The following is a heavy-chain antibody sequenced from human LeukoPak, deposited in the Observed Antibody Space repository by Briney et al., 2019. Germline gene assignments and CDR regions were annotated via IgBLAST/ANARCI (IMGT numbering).Heavy chain of an antibody. V-gene: IGHV1-69*04. J-gene: IGHJ2*01. Sequence: SVKVSCKASRGTFSSYAISWVRQAPGQGLEWIGRIIPIFGIANYAQKFQGRVTITADKSTSTAYMELSSLRSEDTAVYYCARVEIAARLGWYFDLWGRGTLVTVSS. CDR3: ARVEIAARLGWYFDL. CDR2: IIPIFGIA. CDR1: RGTFSSYA. D-gene: IGHD6-6*01.